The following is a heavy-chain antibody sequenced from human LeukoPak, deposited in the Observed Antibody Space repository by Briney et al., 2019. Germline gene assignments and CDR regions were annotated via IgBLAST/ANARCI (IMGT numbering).Heavy chain of an antibody. CDR2: TYYRSKWYN. Sequence: SQTLPLTCAISGDSVSSNSAAWNWSRQSPSRGLEWLGRTYYRSKWYNHYAVSVKSRIIINPDTSKNQFSLQLNSVTPEDTAVSYCARGVSYNFDYWGQGTLVTVSS. D-gene: IGHD1-26*01. J-gene: IGHJ4*02. V-gene: IGHV6-1*01. CDR3: ARGVSYNFDY. CDR1: GDSVSSNSAA.